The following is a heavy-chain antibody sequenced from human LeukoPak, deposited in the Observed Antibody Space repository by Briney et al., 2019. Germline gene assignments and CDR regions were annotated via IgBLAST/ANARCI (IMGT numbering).Heavy chain of an antibody. CDR3: AKDLRNLDY. V-gene: IGHV3-23*01. CDR2: ISGSGGST. D-gene: IGHD2/OR15-2a*01. J-gene: IGHJ4*02. Sequence: SCKASGYTFTSYAMSWVRQAPGKGLEWVSAISGSGGSTYYADSVKGRFTISRDNSKNTLYLQMNSLRAEDTAVYYCAKDLRNLDYWGQGALVTVSS. CDR1: GYTFTSYA.